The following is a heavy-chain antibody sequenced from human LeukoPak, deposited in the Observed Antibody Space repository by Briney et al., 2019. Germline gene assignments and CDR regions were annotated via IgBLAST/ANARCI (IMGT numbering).Heavy chain of an antibody. D-gene: IGHD3-3*01. CDR3: ARGDDCWGDRDAFDI. V-gene: IGHV3-21*01. CDR2: INTDGRYK. J-gene: IGHJ3*02. CDR1: GFTFTSYS. Sequence: PGGSLRLSCAASGFTFTSYSMHWVRQTPGEGLEWVSSINTDGRYKLYADSVKGRFTISRDDAKNSPYLQMNSLRVEDTALYYCARGDDCWGDRDAFDIWGQGTMVTVSS.